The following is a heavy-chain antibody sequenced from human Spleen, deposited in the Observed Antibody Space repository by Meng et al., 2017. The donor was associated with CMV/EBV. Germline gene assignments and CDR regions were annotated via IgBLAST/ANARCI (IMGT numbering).Heavy chain of an antibody. D-gene: IGHD6-19*01. Sequence: GESLKISCAASGFIFSNYVMYWVRQAPGKGLEYVSTISNNGGSTYYADSVKGRFTISRDNSKNTLYLQMGSQRVEDMAVYYCARVTRYSSGRLDYWGQGTLVTVSS. V-gene: IGHV3-64*02. CDR2: ISNNGGST. CDR3: ARVTRYSSGRLDY. CDR1: GFIFSNYV. J-gene: IGHJ4*02.